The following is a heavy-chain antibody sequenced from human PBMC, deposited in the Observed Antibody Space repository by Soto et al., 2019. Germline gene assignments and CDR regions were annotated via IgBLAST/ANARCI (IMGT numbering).Heavy chain of an antibody. CDR2: IYYSGST. D-gene: IGHD3-22*01. CDR1: GGSISSSSYY. CDR3: ATLGGKKMIVVVPGIDYYGMDV. Sequence: SETLSLTCTVSGGSISSSSYYWGWIRQPPGKGLEWIGSIYYSGSTYYNTSLKSRVTISVDTSKKHFSLKLSSVTAADTAVYYCATLGGKKMIVVVPGIDYYGMDVWGQGTTVTVSS. V-gene: IGHV4-39*01. J-gene: IGHJ6*02.